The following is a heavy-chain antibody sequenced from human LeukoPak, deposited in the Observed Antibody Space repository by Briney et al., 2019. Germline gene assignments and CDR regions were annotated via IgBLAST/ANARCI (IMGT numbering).Heavy chain of an antibody. CDR2: INHSGST. J-gene: IGHJ6*04. Sequence: SETLSLTCAVYDGSFSGYYWSWIRQPPGKGLEGIGEINHSGSTNYNPSLKSRVTISVDTSKNQFSLKLSSVTAADTAVYYCARGRGRYFDWFSQSPGGVWGKGTTVTVSS. CDR1: DGSFSGYY. D-gene: IGHD3-9*01. CDR3: ARGRGRYFDWFSQSPGGV. V-gene: IGHV4-34*01.